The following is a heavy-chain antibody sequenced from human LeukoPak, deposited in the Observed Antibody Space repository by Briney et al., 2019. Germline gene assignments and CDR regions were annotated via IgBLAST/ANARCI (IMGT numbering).Heavy chain of an antibody. CDR1: GFTFDDYT. CDR2: ISWDGGST. V-gene: IGHV3-43*01. Sequence: GGSLRLSCAASGFTFDDYTMHWVRQAPGKGLEWVSLISWDGGSTYYADSVKGRFTISRDNSKNSLYLQMNSLRTEDTALYYCAKSISYYGSGSGGFDYWGQGTLVTVSS. CDR3: AKSISYYGSGSGGFDY. J-gene: IGHJ4*02. D-gene: IGHD3-10*01.